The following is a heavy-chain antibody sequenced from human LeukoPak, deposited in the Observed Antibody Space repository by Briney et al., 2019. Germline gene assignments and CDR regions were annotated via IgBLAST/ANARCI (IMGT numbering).Heavy chain of an antibody. CDR3: ARGARCSSTSCYTVVYYYYGMDV. V-gene: IGHV4-34*01. J-gene: IGHJ6*02. D-gene: IGHD2-2*02. CDR2: INHSGST. CDR1: GGSFSGYY. Sequence: SETLSLTCAVYGGSFSGYYWSRIRQPPGKGLEWIGEINHSGSTNYNPSLKSRVTISVDTSKNQFSLKLSSVTAADTAVYYCARGARCSSTSCYTVVYYYYGMDVWGQGTTVTVSS.